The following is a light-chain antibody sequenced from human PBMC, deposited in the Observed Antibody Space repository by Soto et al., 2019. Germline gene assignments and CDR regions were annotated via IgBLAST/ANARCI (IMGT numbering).Light chain of an antibody. CDR3: CSYASPHTYVI. J-gene: IGLJ2*01. Sequence: QSALTQPRSVSGSPGQSVTISCTGTSSDIGGYTYVSWYQQHPGKAPKLIIYDVNKRPSGVPDRFSGSKSGNTASLTVSGLQAEDEGDYFRCSYASPHTYVIFGGGTKLTVL. CDR1: SSDIGGYTY. V-gene: IGLV2-11*01. CDR2: DVN.